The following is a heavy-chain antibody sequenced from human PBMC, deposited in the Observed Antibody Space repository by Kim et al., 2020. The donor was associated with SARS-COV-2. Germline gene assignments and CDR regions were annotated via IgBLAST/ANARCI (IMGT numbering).Heavy chain of an antibody. V-gene: IGHV3-15*01. CDR1: GFTFSNAW. CDR2: IKSKTDGGTT. Sequence: GGSLRLSCAASGFTFSNAWMSWVRQAPGKGLEWVGRIKSKTDGGTTDYAAPVKGRFTISRDDSKNTLYLQMNSLKTEDTAVYYCTTQDSGDEADYYYYYYMDVWGKGTTVTVSS. J-gene: IGHJ6*03. D-gene: IGHD3-10*01. CDR3: TTQDSGDEADYYYYYYMDV.